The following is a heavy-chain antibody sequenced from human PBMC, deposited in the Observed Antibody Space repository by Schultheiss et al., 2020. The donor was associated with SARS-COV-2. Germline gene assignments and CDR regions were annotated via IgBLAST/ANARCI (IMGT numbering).Heavy chain of an antibody. Sequence: SETLSLTCTVSGGSISSGGYYWGWIRQPPGKGLEWIGEINHSGSTNYNPSLKSRVTISVDKSKNQFSLKLSSVTAADTAVYYCARDQRRRPSVVTATNWFDPWGQGTLVTVSS. CDR3: ARDQRRRPSVVTATNWFDP. CDR2: INHSGST. V-gene: IGHV4-39*07. J-gene: IGHJ5*02. D-gene: IGHD2-21*02. CDR1: GGSISSGGYY.